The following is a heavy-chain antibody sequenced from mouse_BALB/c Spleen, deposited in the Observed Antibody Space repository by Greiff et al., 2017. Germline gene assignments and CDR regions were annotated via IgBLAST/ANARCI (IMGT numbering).Heavy chain of an antibody. CDR2: ISSGGSYT. CDR1: GFTFSSYA. D-gene: IGHD2-4*01. V-gene: IGHV5-9-4*01. J-gene: IGHJ4*01. CDR3: ARERDYDGPYAMDY. Sequence: EVHLVESGGGLVKPGGSLKLSCAASGFTFSSYAMSWVRQSPEKRLEWVAEISSGGSYTYYPDTVTGRFTISRDNAKNTLYLEMSSLRSEDTAMYYCARERDYDGPYAMDYWGQGTSVTVSS.